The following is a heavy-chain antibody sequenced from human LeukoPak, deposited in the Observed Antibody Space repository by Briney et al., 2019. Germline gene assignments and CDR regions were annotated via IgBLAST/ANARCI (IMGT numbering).Heavy chain of an antibody. CDR3: ASSPARNYYDSTGYSDY. CDR1: GYTFTSYY. V-gene: IGHV1-46*01. Sequence: ASVKVSCKASGYTFTSYYMHWVRQAPGQGLEWMGIINPSGGSTSYAQKFQGRVTMTRDTSTSTAYMELRSLTSDDTAVYYCASSPARNYYDSTGYSDYWGQGTLVTVSS. J-gene: IGHJ4*02. CDR2: INPSGGST. D-gene: IGHD3-22*01.